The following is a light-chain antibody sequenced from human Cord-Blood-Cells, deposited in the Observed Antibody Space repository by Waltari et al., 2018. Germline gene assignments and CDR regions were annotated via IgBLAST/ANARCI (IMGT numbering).Light chain of an antibody. J-gene: IGKJ2*01. Sequence: IQMPQSPSSLSASVGARVTITCRGSQSISSELTWYQQKPWKAPNLLIYAASSLQSGVPSRFSGSGSGTDCTLTSSRLRPEDFATYCCQQGYSTPYTFGQGTKLEIK. V-gene: IGKV1-39*01. CDR1: QSISSE. CDR2: AAS. CDR3: QQGYSTPYT.